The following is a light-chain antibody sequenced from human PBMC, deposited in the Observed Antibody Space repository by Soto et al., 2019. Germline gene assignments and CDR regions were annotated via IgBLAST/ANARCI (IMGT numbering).Light chain of an antibody. CDR1: QSVSSN. J-gene: IGKJ2*01. CDR3: QQYNDWPRGYT. CDR2: GAS. Sequence: EIVMTQSPATLSVSPGARATLSCRASQSVSSNLAWYQQKPGQAPRLLFNGASTRATCIPVRFSASGSGTEFTLTISSLQSEAFAVYYCQQYNDWPRGYTFGQGTKLEIK. V-gene: IGKV3-15*01.